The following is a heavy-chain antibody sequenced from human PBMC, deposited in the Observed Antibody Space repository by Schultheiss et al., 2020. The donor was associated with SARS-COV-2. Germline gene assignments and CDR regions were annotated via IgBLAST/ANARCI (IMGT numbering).Heavy chain of an antibody. V-gene: IGHV4-59*01. Sequence: SQTLSLTCAVYGGSFSGYYWSWIRQPPGKGLEWIGYIYYSGRTNYNPSLKSRVTISVDTSKNQFSLKLSSVTAADTAVYYCARGGSTSSLYYFDYWGQGTLVTVSS. CDR2: IYYSGRT. D-gene: IGHD2-2*01. CDR1: GGSFSGYY. CDR3: ARGGSTSSLYYFDY. J-gene: IGHJ4*02.